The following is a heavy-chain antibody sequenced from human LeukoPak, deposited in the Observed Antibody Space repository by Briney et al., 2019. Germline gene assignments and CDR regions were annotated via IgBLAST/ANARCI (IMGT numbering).Heavy chain of an antibody. Sequence: SSETLSLTCTVSGGSISSYYWSWIRQPPGKGLGWIGYIYYSGSTNYNPSLKSRVTISIDTSKNQFSAKLNSVTAADTAVYYCARFRPGGGAFDIWGQGTMVAVSS. CDR1: GGSISSYY. CDR3: ARFRPGGGAFDI. D-gene: IGHD6-25*01. V-gene: IGHV4-59*01. J-gene: IGHJ3*02. CDR2: IYYSGST.